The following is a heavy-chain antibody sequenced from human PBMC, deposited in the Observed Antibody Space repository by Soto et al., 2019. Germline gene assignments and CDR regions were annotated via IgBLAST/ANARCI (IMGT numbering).Heavy chain of an antibody. Sequence: QVQLQESGPGLVKPSETMSLTCTASGASISNKYWNWIRQPPGKGLEWIGHIYNGERTNYNPSLMSRVTISVDTSKNQFSLKLGSVTAADTAVYYCAQTTGWPGFDYWGQGILVTVSS. CDR1: GASISNKY. CDR2: IYNGERT. D-gene: IGHD6-19*01. CDR3: AQTTGWPGFDY. V-gene: IGHV4-59*01. J-gene: IGHJ4*02.